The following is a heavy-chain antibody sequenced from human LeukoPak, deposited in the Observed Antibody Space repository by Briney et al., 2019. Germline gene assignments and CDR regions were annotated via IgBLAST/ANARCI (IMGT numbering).Heavy chain of an antibody. Sequence: GGSLRLSCAASGFTFSSYAMSWVRQAPGKGLEWVSGISGSGGNTYYADSVKGRFTISRDKSKNTLYLQMNSLRAEDTAVYYRARDQRITMVRGVTLDAFDIWGQGTMVTVSS. D-gene: IGHD3-10*01. J-gene: IGHJ3*02. CDR3: ARDQRITMVRGVTLDAFDI. V-gene: IGHV3-23*01. CDR1: GFTFSSYA. CDR2: ISGSGGNT.